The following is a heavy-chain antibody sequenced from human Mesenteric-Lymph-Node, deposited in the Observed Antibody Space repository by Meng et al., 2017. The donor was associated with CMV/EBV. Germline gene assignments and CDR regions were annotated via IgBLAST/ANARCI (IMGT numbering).Heavy chain of an antibody. Sequence: SETLSLTCAVYGGSFSGYYWSWIRQPPGKGLEWIGEINHSGSTNYNPSLKSRVTISVDTSKNQFSLKLSSVTAADTAVYYCARVWSGYYTVLDYWGQGTLVTVSS. CDR2: INHSGST. D-gene: IGHD3-3*01. CDR1: GGSFSGYY. CDR3: ARVWSGYYTVLDY. J-gene: IGHJ4*02. V-gene: IGHV4-34*01.